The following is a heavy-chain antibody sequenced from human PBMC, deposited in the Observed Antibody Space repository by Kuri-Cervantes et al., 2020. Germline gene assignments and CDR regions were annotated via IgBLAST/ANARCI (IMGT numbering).Heavy chain of an antibody. J-gene: IGHJ3*02. Sequence: GESLKISCKGSGYSFTSYWIGWVRQMPGKGLEWMGIIYPGDSDTRYSPSFQGQVTISADKSISTAYLRWISLKASDSAMYYCARHEVRGGEDAEIGHAFDIWGQGTKVTVSS. CDR3: ARHEVRGGEDAEIGHAFDI. CDR2: IYPGDSDT. V-gene: IGHV5-51*01. CDR1: GYSFTSYW. D-gene: IGHD2-21*01.